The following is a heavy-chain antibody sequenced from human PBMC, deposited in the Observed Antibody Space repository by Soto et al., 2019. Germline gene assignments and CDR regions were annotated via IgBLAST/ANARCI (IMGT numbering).Heavy chain of an antibody. CDR3: AREAV. J-gene: IGHJ6*04. CDR2: IKQDGSEQ. CDR1: GFTFSGYW. V-gene: IGHV3-7*05. Sequence: EVQLVESGGGLVQPGGSLRLSCAASGFTFSGYWMSWVRQAPGKGLEWVANIKQDGSEQFYVDSVTGRLTISRDNAKNSLYHQRNRRRDEDTAVSYCAREAVWGKGTTVTVSS.